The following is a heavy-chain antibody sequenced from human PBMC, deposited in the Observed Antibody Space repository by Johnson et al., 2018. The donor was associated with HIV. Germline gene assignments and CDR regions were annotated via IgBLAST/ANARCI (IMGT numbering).Heavy chain of an antibody. CDR3: ARVSRYCSGGSCLDGFDI. Sequence: VQLVESGGGVERPGGSLRLSCAASGFTFSSYGMHWVRQAPGKGLEWVAFIRYDGTNKYYADSVKGRFTISRDNAKQSLYLQMNSLRVDDTAVYYCARVSRYCSGGSCLDGFDIWGQGTMVTVSS. D-gene: IGHD2-15*01. V-gene: IGHV3-30*02. CDR2: IRYDGTNK. J-gene: IGHJ3*02. CDR1: GFTFSSYG.